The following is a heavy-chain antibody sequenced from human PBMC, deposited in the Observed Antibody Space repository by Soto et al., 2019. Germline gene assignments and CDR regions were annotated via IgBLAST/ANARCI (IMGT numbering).Heavy chain of an antibody. CDR3: SRSDITCWYFGY. CDR1: GGSFSGHH. J-gene: IGHJ4*02. V-gene: IGHV4-34*02. CDR2: IIHSGDT. Sequence: QVQLQQWGAGLLKSSETLSLTCAVYGGSFSGHHWSWIRQPPGEGLEWIGEIIHSGDTNYNPSLTSLVPISVDTCKNQFSRNLSAVTAAVTAVYYCSRSDITCWYFGYWGQRTPVTVST. D-gene: IGHD2-8*01.